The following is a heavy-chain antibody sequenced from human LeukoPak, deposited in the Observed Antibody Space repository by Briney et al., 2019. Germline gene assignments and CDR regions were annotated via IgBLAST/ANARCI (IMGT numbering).Heavy chain of an antibody. V-gene: IGHV4-61*02. CDR1: GGSISSGSYY. Sequence: SETLSLTCTVSGGSISSGSYYWSWIRQPAGKGLEWIGRIYTSGRTNCNPSLKSRVTISVDTSKNHFSLKLSSVTAADTAVYYCARGLRGYSYGYVPWELAHYMDVWGKGTTVTISS. J-gene: IGHJ6*03. CDR2: IYTSGRT. D-gene: IGHD5-18*01. CDR3: ARGLRGYSYGYVPWELAHYMDV.